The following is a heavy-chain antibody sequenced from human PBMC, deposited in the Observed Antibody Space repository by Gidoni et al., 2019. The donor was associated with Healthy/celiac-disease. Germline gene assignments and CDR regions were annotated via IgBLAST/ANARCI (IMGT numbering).Heavy chain of an antibody. CDR3: ARVSGSAVAGHYYYYYGMDV. CDR1: GGTFSSYA. V-gene: IGHV1-69*04. J-gene: IGHJ6*02. D-gene: IGHD6-19*01. Sequence: QVQLVQSGAEVKKPGSSVKVSCKASGGTFSSYAISWVRQAPGQGLEWMGRIIPILGIANYAQQFQGRVTITADKSTSTAYMELSSLRSEDTAVYYCARVSGSAVAGHYYYYYGMDVWGQGTTVTVSS. CDR2: IIPILGIA.